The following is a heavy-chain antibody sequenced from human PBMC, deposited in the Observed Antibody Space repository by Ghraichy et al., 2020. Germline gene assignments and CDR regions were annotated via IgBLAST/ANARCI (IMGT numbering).Heavy chain of an antibody. D-gene: IGHD4-23*01. CDR1: GYTFSTYW. V-gene: IGHV3-74*01. Sequence: GGSLRLSCAASGYTFSTYWMHWVRQAPGKGLVWVSRIDTHGGTTDYADSVKGRFTISRDNAKNTLYLEMNSLRDDDTAVYYCTRDIGGRGGLRGQGTLVTVSS. J-gene: IGHJ4*02. CDR3: TRDIGGRGGL. CDR2: IDTHGGTT.